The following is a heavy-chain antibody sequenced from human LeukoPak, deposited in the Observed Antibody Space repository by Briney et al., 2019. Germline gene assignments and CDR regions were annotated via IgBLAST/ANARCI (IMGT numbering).Heavy chain of an antibody. CDR1: GGSFSGYY. CDR3: ARGWYYYDSSGYGLAFGI. D-gene: IGHD3-22*01. Sequence: SETLSLTCAVYGGSFSGYYWSWIRQPPGKGLEWIGEINHSGSTNYNPSLKSRVTISVDTSKNQFSLKLSSVTAADTAVYYCARGWYYYDSSGYGLAFGIWGQGTMVTVSS. V-gene: IGHV4-34*01. CDR2: INHSGST. J-gene: IGHJ3*02.